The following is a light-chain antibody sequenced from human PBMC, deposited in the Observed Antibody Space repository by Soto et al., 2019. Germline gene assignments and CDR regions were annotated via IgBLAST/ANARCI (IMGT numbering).Light chain of an antibody. J-gene: IGLJ2*01. CDR1: SSDVGGYSY. Sequence: QSALTQPASVSGSPGQSITISCTGTSSDVGGYSYVSWYQQYPGKAPKLIIFDVNDRPSGVSNRFSGSKSGNTASLTISGLQAEDEGDYYCSSYTSRGTPVVFGGGTKLPS. CDR3: SSYTSRGTPVV. V-gene: IGLV2-14*03. CDR2: DVN.